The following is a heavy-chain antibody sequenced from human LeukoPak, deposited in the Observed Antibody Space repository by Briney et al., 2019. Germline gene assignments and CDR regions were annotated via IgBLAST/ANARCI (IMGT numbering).Heavy chain of an antibody. V-gene: IGHV3-74*01. CDR3: AREFRVLPDI. CDR2: INTDGTTT. CDR1: GLPFTTHW. J-gene: IGHJ3*02. Sequence: GGSLRLSCAASGLPFTTHWFHWVRQAPGKGLVWVSRINTDGTTTNYADSVKGRFTISRDSTKSTLYLQMNSLRAEDTAVYYCAREFRVLPDIWGQGTMVTVSS. D-gene: IGHD2-8*02.